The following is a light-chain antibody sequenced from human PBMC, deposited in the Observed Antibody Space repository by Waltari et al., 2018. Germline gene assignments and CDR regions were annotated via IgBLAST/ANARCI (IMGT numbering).Light chain of an antibody. CDR1: TGAVTSGYY. J-gene: IGLJ3*02. Sequence: QTVVTQEPSLTVSPGGTVTLTCASSTGAVTSGYYPNWFQQKPGQAPRALIYSTSNKPPGTPARFSGSRLGGKAALTLSGVQPEDEAEYYCLLYYGGALEFGGGTKLTVL. CDR3: LLYYGGALE. CDR2: STS. V-gene: IGLV7-43*01.